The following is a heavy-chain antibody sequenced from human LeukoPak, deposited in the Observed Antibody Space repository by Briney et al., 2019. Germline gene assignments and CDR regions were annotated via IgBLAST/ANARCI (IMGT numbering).Heavy chain of an antibody. CDR1: GFTFSSYS. CDR2: ISSSSSTI. V-gene: IGHV3-48*01. CDR3: ARIFGFWSGYPDAFDI. J-gene: IGHJ3*02. D-gene: IGHD3-3*01. Sequence: GGSLRLSCAASGFTFSSYSMNWVRQAPGKGLEWVSYISSSSSTIYYADSVKGRFTISRDNSKNTLYLQMNSLRAEDTAVYYCARIFGFWSGYPDAFDIWGQGTMVTVSS.